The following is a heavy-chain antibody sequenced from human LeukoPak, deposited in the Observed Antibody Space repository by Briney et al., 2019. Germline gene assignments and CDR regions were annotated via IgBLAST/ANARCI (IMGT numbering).Heavy chain of an antibody. D-gene: IGHD1-26*01. V-gene: IGHV4-39*07. CDR1: GGSISSSSYY. CDR3: ARDYRLTQIQY. CDR2: IYYTGST. J-gene: IGHJ1*01. Sequence: SETLSLTCTVSGGSISSSSYYWGWIRQPPGKGLEWIGSIYYTGSTYYNPSLKSRVTISVDTSKNQFSLRLSSVTAADTAVYYYARDYRLTQIQYWGQGTLVTVSS.